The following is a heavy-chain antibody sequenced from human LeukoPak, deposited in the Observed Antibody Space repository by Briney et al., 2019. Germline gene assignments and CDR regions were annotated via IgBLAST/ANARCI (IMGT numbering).Heavy chain of an antibody. D-gene: IGHD4-11*01. J-gene: IGHJ4*02. CDR3: ASLLMTTVTLG. CDR2: IHYSGST. V-gene: IGHV4-34*01. Sequence: PSETLSLTCAVYGGSFSGYYWSWIRQPPGKGLEWIGSIHYSGSTYYNPSLKSRVTISVGTSKNQFSLKLSSVTAADTAVYYCASLLMTTVTLGWGQGTLVTVSS. CDR1: GGSFSGYY.